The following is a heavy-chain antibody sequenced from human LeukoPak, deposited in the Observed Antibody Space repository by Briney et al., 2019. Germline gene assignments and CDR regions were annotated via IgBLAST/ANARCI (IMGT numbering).Heavy chain of an antibody. Sequence: GGSLRLSCAASGFTFSSYLMSWVRQAPGKGLEWVANIKQDGSEKYYVDSVKGRFTISRDNAKNSLYLQMNSLRAEDTAVYYCARPKASYSSSWYAAEYFQHWGQGTLVTVSS. V-gene: IGHV3-7*01. CDR1: GFTFSSYL. J-gene: IGHJ1*01. CDR3: ARPKASYSSSWYAAEYFQH. D-gene: IGHD6-13*01. CDR2: IKQDGSEK.